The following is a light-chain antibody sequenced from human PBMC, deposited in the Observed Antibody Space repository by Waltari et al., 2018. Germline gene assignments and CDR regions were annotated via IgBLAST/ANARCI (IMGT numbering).Light chain of an antibody. CDR1: QSISSY. Sequence: VGDRVTITCRASQSISSYLAWYQQKPGKAPKLLISKASTLGSGVPARFSGSGSGTEFTLTISSLQPDDFATYYCQQYNRYSTFGQGTKVEIK. CDR3: QQYNRYST. CDR2: KAS. V-gene: IGKV1-5*03. J-gene: IGKJ1*01.